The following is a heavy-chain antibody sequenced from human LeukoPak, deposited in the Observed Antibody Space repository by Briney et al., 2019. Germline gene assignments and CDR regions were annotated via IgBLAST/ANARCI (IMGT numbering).Heavy chain of an antibody. V-gene: IGHV1-8*03. CDR2: MNPNSGNT. Sequence: ASVKVSCKASGYTFTSYYMHWVRQATGQGLEWMGWMNPNSGNTGYAQKFQGRVTTTRNTSISTAYMELSSLRSEDTAVYYCVRWCCSSTSCYFDYWGQGTLVTVSS. CDR1: GYTFTSYY. CDR3: VRWCCSSTSCYFDY. D-gene: IGHD2-2*01. J-gene: IGHJ4*02.